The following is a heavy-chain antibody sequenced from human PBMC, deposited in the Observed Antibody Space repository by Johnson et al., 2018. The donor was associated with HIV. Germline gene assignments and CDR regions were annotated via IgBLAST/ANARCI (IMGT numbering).Heavy chain of an antibody. CDR1: GFTFSSYD. Sequence: QEKLVESGGGVVQPGKSLKVSCAASGFTFSSYDMHWVRQPPGKGLEWVAGISYDGSKEYYVDSVKGRFTISRDNSKNTLYLQMNSLRAEDTAVYYCAKELGIPSGWYRGAFDIWGQGTMVTVSS. D-gene: IGHD6-19*01. J-gene: IGHJ3*02. CDR2: ISYDGSKE. CDR3: AKELGIPSGWYRGAFDI. V-gene: IGHV3-30*18.